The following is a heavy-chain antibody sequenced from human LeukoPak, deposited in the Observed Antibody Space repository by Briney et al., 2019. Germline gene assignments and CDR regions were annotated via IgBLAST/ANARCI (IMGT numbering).Heavy chain of an antibody. CDR3: ARGRIGLLWFGELER. CDR1: GHSLTSYS. Sequence: GASVKVSCKAFGHSLTSYSMHWVRQAPGQGLEWMGIINPSGGSTNYAQKFQGRVTITADESTSTAYMGLSSLRSEDTAVYYCARGRIGLLWFGELERWGQGTLVTVSS. J-gene: IGHJ4*02. CDR2: INPSGGST. D-gene: IGHD3-10*01. V-gene: IGHV1-46*01.